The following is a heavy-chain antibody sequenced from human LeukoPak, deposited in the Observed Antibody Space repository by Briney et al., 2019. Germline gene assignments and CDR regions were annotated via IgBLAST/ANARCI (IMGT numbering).Heavy chain of an antibody. CDR2: IYRGGGT. V-gene: IGHV3-53*01. J-gene: IGHJ4*02. Sequence: GGSLRLSCSASAFTVSGNYMYWVRQAPGKGLEWVSVIYRGGGTYYSDSVKGRFTNSRDNSKDTLYLQMNSLRAEDTVVYYCGRDGEGYWGQGTLVTVSS. CDR1: AFTVSGNY. CDR3: GRDGEGY. D-gene: IGHD3-10*01.